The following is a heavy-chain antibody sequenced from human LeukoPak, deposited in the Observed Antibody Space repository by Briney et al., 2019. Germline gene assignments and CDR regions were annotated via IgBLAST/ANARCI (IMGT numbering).Heavy chain of an antibody. CDR1: GFIFSNFG. J-gene: IGHJ4*02. CDR2: MDRHTDI. CDR3: VGDPTTNRFQFFHY. D-gene: IGHD1-14*01. Sequence: PGGSLRLSCTASGFIFSNFGINWVRQAPGKGLEWVSCMDRHTDIYYADSVKGRFTISRDNAKNSVFLQMNSPTVEDTAVYYCVGDPTTNRFQFFHYWGQGALVTVSS. V-gene: IGHV3-21*01.